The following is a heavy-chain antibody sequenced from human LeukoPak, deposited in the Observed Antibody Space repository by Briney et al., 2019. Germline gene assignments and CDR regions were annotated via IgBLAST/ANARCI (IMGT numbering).Heavy chain of an antibody. V-gene: IGHV3-23*01. CDR1: GFTFRSYA. D-gene: IGHD1-1*01. CDR2: ISGSGST. CDR3: AQSKHWPALDY. Sequence: PGGSLRLXCAASGFTFRSYAMTWVRQAPGKGLEWVSEISGSGSTYYADSVMGRFTISRDNSKNTLYLQMNSLRAEDTAVYYCAQSKHWPALDYWGQGTLVTVSS. J-gene: IGHJ4*02.